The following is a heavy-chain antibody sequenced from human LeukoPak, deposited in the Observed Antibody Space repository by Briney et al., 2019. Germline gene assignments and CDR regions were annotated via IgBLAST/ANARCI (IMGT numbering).Heavy chain of an antibody. CDR3: AREGGSGWYGGNYFDY. J-gene: IGHJ4*02. CDR2: IKQDGSEK. D-gene: IGHD6-19*01. V-gene: IGHV3-7*01. Sequence: GGSLRLSCAASGFTFSSYWMSWVRQAPGKGLEWVANIKQDGSEKYYVDSVKGRFTISGDNAKNSLYLQMNSLRAEDTAVYYCAREGGSGWYGGNYFDYWGQGTLVTVSS. CDR1: GFTFSSYW.